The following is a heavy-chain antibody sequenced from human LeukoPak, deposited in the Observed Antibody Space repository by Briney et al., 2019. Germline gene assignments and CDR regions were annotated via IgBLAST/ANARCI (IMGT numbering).Heavy chain of an antibody. CDR3: ASGGGSGQQLVRGSFDY. Sequence: SETLSLTCTVSGGSISSGGYYWSWIRQHPGKGLEWIGYIYYSGSTYYNPSLKSRVTISVDTSKNQFSLKLSSVTAADTAVYYCASGGGSGQQLVRGSFDYWGQGTLVTVSS. J-gene: IGHJ4*02. V-gene: IGHV4-31*03. CDR1: GGSISSGGYY. D-gene: IGHD6-13*01. CDR2: IYYSGST.